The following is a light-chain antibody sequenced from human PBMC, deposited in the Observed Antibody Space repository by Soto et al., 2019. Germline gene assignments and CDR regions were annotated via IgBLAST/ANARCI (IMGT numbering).Light chain of an antibody. CDR1: QSVSSSY. CDR2: GAS. J-gene: IGKJ4*01. Sequence: EIVLTLSPDTLSLSPGERATLSCRASQSVSSSYLAWYQQKPGQAPRLLIYGASSRATGIPDRFSGSGSGTDFTLTISRLEPEDFAVYYCQQYGSSPITFGGGTKVDIK. CDR3: QQYGSSPIT. V-gene: IGKV3-20*01.